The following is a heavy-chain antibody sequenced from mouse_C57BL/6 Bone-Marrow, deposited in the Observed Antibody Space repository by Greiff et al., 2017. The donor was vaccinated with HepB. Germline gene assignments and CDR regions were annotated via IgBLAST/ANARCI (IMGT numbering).Heavy chain of an antibody. V-gene: IGHV14-4*01. CDR2: IDPENGDT. Sequence: EVQLQQSGAELVRPGASVKLSCTASGFNIKDDYMHWVKQRPEQGLEWIGWIDPENGDTEYASKFQGKATITADPSSNTAYLQLSSLTSEDTAVYYCTTPSLYYFDYWGQGTTLTVSS. CDR1: GFNIKDDY. J-gene: IGHJ2*01. D-gene: IGHD6-1*01. CDR3: TTPSLYYFDY.